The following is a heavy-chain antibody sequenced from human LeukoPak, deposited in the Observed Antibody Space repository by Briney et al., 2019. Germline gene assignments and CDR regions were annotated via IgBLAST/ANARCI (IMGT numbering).Heavy chain of an antibody. CDR2: IYYSGST. V-gene: IGHV4-39*01. J-gene: IGHJ6*02. CDR1: GGSISSSSYY. Sequence: SETLSLTCTVSGGSISSSSYYWGWIRQPPGKGLEWIGSIYYSGSTYYNPSLKSRVTISVDTSKNQFSLKLSSVTAADTAVYYCARAGRYYYYGVDVWGQGTMVTVSS. D-gene: IGHD1-14*01. CDR3: ARAGRYYYYGVDV.